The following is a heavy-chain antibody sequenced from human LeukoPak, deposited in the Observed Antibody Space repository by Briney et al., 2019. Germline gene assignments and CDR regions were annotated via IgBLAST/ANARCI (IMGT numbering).Heavy chain of an antibody. J-gene: IGHJ4*02. Sequence: GGSLRLSCAASGFTFSSYAMHWVRQAPGKGLEWVAVISYDGSNKYYADSVKGRFTISRDNSKNTLYLQMNSLRAEDTAVYYRARVLAVAAVDYWGQGTLVTVSS. D-gene: IGHD2-15*01. V-gene: IGHV3-30*04. CDR1: GFTFSSYA. CDR3: ARVLAVAAVDY. CDR2: ISYDGSNK.